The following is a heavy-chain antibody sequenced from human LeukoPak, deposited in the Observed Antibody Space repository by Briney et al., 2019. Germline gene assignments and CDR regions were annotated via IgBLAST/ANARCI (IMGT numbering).Heavy chain of an antibody. CDR2: ISAYNGNT. Sequence: VASVTVSCKASGYTFTSYGISWVRQAPGQGLEWMGWISAYNGNTNYAQKLQGRVTMTTDTSTSTAYMELRSLRSDDTAVYYCARDTAKVLAVAAWGYFDYWGQGTLVTVSS. D-gene: IGHD6-19*01. V-gene: IGHV1-18*04. CDR1: GYTFTSYG. CDR3: ARDTAKVLAVAAWGYFDY. J-gene: IGHJ4*02.